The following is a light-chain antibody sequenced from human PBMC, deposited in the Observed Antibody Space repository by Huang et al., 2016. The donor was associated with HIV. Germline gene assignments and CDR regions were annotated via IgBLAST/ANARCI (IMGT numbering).Light chain of an antibody. CDR3: QQYYSTHT. CDR1: QSVLYSSNNKNY. CDR2: WAS. V-gene: IGKV4-1*01. Sequence: DIVMTQSPDSLAVSLGERATINCKSSQSVLYSSNNKNYLAWYQQKPGQPPKLLIYWASTRESGVPDRFGGSGSGTDFTLTISSLQAEDVAVYYCQQYYSTHTCGQGTKLEIK. J-gene: IGKJ2*01.